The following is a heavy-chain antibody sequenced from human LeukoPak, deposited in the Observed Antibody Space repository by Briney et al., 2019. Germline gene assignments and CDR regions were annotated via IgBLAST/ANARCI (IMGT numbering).Heavy chain of an antibody. D-gene: IGHD4-17*01. J-gene: IGHJ6*02. CDR2: ISSSSSYI. V-gene: IGHV3-21*01. Sequence: GGSLRLSCAASGFTFSSYSMNWVRQAPGKGLEWVSSISSSSSYIYYADSVKGRFTISRDNAKNSLYLQMNSLRAEDTAVYYCARVRCHGDYGYYYYGMDVWGQGTTVTVSS. CDR3: ARVRCHGDYGYYYYGMDV. CDR1: GFTFSSYS.